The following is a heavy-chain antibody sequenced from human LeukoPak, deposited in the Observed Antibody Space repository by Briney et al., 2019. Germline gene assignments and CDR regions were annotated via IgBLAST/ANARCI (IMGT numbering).Heavy chain of an antibody. CDR1: AGSVTSTNW. J-gene: IGHJ4*02. Sequence: SETLSLTCAVSAGSVTSTNWWTWVRRPPGKGLEWIGELHLEGRTNSNQSLKSRLIMSVHLPENHIALKLTSVTAAVAAVNYCASKGGFYRPLDYSGQGTLVTVSS. D-gene: IGHD3-3*01. V-gene: IGHV4-4*02. CDR2: LHLEGRT. CDR3: ASKGGFYRPLDY.